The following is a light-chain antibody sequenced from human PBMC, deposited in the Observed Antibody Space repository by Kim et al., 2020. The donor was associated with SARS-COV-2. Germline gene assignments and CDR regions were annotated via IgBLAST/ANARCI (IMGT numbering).Light chain of an antibody. V-gene: IGKV3-15*01. CDR2: GAS. CDR1: QNVNSN. CDR3: QQYKNLPPT. Sequence: EIAMTQSPATLSVSPGERATLSCRASQNVNSNLVWYQQKPGQAPRLLIYGASARATGIPDRFSGSGSGTEFTLTIRSLQPEDFAIYYLQQYKNLPPTFGGGTKLDIK. J-gene: IGKJ4*01.